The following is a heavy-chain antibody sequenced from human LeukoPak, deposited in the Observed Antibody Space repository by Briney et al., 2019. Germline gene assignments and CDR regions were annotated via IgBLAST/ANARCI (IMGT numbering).Heavy chain of an antibody. Sequence: SETLSLTCTVSGGSISSYYWSWIRQPPGKGLEWIGYIYYSGSTNYNPSLKSRVTISVDTSKNQFSLKLSSVTAADTAVYYCARATATFDYWGQGTLVTVSS. CDR3: ARATATFDY. CDR2: IYYSGST. CDR1: GGSISSYY. V-gene: IGHV4-59*01. D-gene: IGHD1-26*01. J-gene: IGHJ4*02.